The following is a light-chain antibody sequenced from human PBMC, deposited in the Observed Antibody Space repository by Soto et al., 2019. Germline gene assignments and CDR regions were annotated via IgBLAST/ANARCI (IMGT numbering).Light chain of an antibody. V-gene: IGKV2-29*01. J-gene: IGKJ2*01. Sequence: VMTQTPLSLSVAPGEPASISCKSSQSLLHITGETFLFWYLQKPGQSPQLLIYEVSTRVSGVPDRFSGSGSGTDFTLTISSLQLEDLATYYCQQSFTIPKTFGQGTKVDIK. CDR2: EVS. CDR3: QQSFTIPKT. CDR1: QSLLHITGETF.